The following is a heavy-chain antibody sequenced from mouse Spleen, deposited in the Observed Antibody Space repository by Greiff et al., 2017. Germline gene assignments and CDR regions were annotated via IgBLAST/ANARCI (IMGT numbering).Heavy chain of an antibody. V-gene: IGHV1S127*01. CDR3: ARGGLPRAMDY. CDR2: IDPSDSET. D-gene: IGHD1-1*02. Sequence: QVQLQQSGPQLVRPGASVKISCKASGYSFTSYWMHWVKQRPGQGLEWIGMIDPSDSETRLNQKFKDKATLTVDKSSSTAYMQLSSPTSEDSAVYYCARGGLPRAMDYWGQGTSVTVSS. J-gene: IGHJ4*01. CDR1: GYSFTSYW.